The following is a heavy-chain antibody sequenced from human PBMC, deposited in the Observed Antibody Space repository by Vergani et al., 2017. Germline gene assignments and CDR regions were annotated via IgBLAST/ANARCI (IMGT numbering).Heavy chain of an antibody. D-gene: IGHD2-2*02. CDR2: VSHDGTT. CDR1: SGSNSIIHW. Sequence: QVQLQESGPGLVKPPGTLSLTCAVSSGSNSIIHWCSWVRQPPGKGLEWIGEVSHDGTTNYNPSLKSRVTISVDKSKNQFSLKLTSVTAADTAVYYCARGLYPATAIGEYYFDYWGQGTLVTVSS. J-gene: IGHJ4*02. V-gene: IGHV4-4*03. CDR3: ARGLYPATAIGEYYFDY.